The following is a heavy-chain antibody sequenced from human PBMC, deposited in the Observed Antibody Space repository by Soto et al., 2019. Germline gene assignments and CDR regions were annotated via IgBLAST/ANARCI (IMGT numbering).Heavy chain of an antibody. CDR1: GGTFSSYA. V-gene: IGHV1-69*13. Sequence: SVKVSCKASGGTFSSYAISWVRQARGQGLEWMGGIIPIFGTANYAQKFQGRVTITADESTSTAYMELSSLRSEDTAVYYCAKTTHYYDSSGYYSARFRYYYYGMDAWGQGTTVTVSS. CDR2: IIPIFGTA. CDR3: AKTTHYYDSSGYYSARFRYYYYGMDA. D-gene: IGHD3-22*01. J-gene: IGHJ6*02.